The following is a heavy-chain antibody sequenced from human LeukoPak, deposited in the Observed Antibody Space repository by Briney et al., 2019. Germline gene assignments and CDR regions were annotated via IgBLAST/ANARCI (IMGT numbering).Heavy chain of an antibody. CDR3: AKDRDPIYYYMDV. Sequence: GGSLGLSCAASGFTFSSYGMHWVRQAPGKGLEWVAFIRYDGSNKYYADSVKGRFTISRDNSKNTLYLQMNSLRAEDTAVYYCAKDRDPIYYYMDVWGKGTTVTVSS. D-gene: IGHD3-10*01. J-gene: IGHJ6*03. CDR2: IRYDGSNK. V-gene: IGHV3-30*02. CDR1: GFTFSSYG.